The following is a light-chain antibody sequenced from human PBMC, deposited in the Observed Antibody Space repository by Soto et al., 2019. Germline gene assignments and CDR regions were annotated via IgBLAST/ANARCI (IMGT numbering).Light chain of an antibody. CDR1: RSDIWIYNL. V-gene: IGLV2-23*01. Sequence: SVLTQPASVSGSPGQSITISWTGTRSDIWIYNLVSWYQHYPGKAPKLMIYEGIKRPSGVSNPFSGSKSRNTAFLTISGLQAEDEADYYCCSYAGSGTDNYVFGSGPKVTVL. CDR2: EGI. J-gene: IGLJ1*01. CDR3: CSYAGSGTDNYV.